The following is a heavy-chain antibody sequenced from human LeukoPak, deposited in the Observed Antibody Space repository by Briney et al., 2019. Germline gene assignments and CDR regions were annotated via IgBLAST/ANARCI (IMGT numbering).Heavy chain of an antibody. J-gene: IGHJ4*02. Sequence: SETLSLTCTVSGGSISSYYWSWIRQPAGKGLEWIGRLYTSGSTNYNPSLKSRVTMSVDTSKNQSSLKPTSMTAADTAVYYCARGGSSGYYYGWGQGTLVTVSS. CDR2: LYTSGST. V-gene: IGHV4-4*07. CDR3: ARGGSSGYYYG. D-gene: IGHD3-22*01. CDR1: GGSISSYY.